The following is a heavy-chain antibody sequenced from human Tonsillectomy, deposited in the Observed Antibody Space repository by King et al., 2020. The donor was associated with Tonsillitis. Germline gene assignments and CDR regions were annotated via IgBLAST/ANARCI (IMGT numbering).Heavy chain of an antibody. CDR2: TRNKANSYTT. Sequence: VQLVESGGGLVQPGGSLRLSCAGSGFTFCDHYIDCVRQAPGRGLEWVGRTRNKANSYTTEYAAAVKGRFTISRDDSKKSVYLQMNSLKTEDTAVYYCAHSRGYYDYDELDIWGQGTMVTVS. CDR3: AHSRGYYDYDELDI. V-gene: IGHV3-72*01. CDR1: GFTFCDHY. J-gene: IGHJ3*02. D-gene: IGHD3-22*01.